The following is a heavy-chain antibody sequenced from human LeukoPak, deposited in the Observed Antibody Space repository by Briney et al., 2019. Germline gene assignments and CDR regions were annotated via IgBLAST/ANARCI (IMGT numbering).Heavy chain of an antibody. CDR2: ISHSGST. CDR3: ARGTTVTTGDY. V-gene: IGHV4-61*01. CDR1: GGSVSSGSYY. Sequence: SETLSLTCTVSGGSVSSGSYYWSWIRQPPGKGLEWIGEISHSGSTNCNPSLKSRVTISVDTSKNQFSLKLNSVTAADTAVYYCARGTTVTTGDYWGQGTLVTVSS. J-gene: IGHJ4*02. D-gene: IGHD4-17*01.